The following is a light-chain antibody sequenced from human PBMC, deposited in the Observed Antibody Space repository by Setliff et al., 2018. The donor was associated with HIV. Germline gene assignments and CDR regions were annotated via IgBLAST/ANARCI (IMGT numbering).Light chain of an antibody. CDR2: DVS. CDR1: RTDIGNYES. J-gene: IGLJ2*01. CDR3: CSYASGDIWI. Sequence: QSVLTQPASVSGSPGQSITISCTGSRTDIGNYESISWYQQHPGEVPTRILSDVSKRPSGVSSRFSGAKSGNTASLTISGLQAEDEADYYCCSYASGDIWIFGGGTK. V-gene: IGLV2-23*02.